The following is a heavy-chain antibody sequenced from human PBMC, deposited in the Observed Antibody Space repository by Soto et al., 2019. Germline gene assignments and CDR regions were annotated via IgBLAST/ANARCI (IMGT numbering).Heavy chain of an antibody. CDR3: ARGGYYYDSSGYYQAYYFDY. D-gene: IGHD3-22*01. CDR2: IYYSGST. V-gene: IGHV4-30-4*01. Sequence: SETLSLTCTVSGGSISSGDYYWSWIHQPPGKGLEWIGYIYYSGSTYYNPSLKSRVTISVDTSKNQFSLKLSSVTAADTAVYYCARGGYYYDSSGYYQAYYFDYWGQGTLVTVSS. J-gene: IGHJ4*02. CDR1: GGSISSGDYY.